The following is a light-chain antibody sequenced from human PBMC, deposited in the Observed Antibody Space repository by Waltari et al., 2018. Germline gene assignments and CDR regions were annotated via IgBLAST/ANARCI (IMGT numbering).Light chain of an antibody. CDR1: PGPVTRAHY. CDR2: DTT. CDR3: LLSFRGPYMV. Sequence: QAVVTQEPSLTVSPGGTVTLTCGPSPGPVTRAHYPYWFQQKPGQSPMTLIYDTTIKHSWTPARFSASLLGDKAALTLSGAQPEDEAVYYCLLSFRGPYMVFGGGTKLTVL. J-gene: IGLJ2*01. V-gene: IGLV7-46*01.